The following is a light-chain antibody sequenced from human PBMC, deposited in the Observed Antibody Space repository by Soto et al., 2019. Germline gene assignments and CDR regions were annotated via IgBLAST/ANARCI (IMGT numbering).Light chain of an antibody. V-gene: IGLV1-44*01. CDR2: SNN. CDR3: AACDDNLNGVV. J-gene: IGLJ3*02. CDR1: SSNIGSNT. Sequence: QSALTQPPSASGTPGQRVTISCSGSSSNIGSNTVNWYQQLPGTAPKLLIYSNNQRPSGVPDRFSGSKSGTSASLAISGLQSEDEADYYCAACDDNLNGVVFGGGTKVTVL.